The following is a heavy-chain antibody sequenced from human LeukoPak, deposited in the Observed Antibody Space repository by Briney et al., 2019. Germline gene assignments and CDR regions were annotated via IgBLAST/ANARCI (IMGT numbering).Heavy chain of an antibody. V-gene: IGHV1-46*01. CDR1: GYTFSSYY. J-gene: IGHJ5*02. CDR3: ARDPTVITSSRITIFGVAKSTHNWFDP. D-gene: IGHD3-3*01. Sequence: ASVKVSCKASGYTFSSYYMHWVPQAPGQGLEWMGIINPSGGSSTYAQKFQGRVTMTSDTSTRTVYMELSSLRSEDTAMYYCARDPTVITSSRITIFGVAKSTHNWFDPWGQGTLVTVSS. CDR2: INPSGGSS.